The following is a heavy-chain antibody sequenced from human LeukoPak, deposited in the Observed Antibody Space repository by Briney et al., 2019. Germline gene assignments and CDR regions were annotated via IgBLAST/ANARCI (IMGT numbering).Heavy chain of an antibody. V-gene: IGHV1-69*02. Sequence: SVKVSCKASGGTFSSYTISWVRQAPGQGFEWMGRIIPILGIANYAQKFQGRVTITADKSTSTAYTELSSLRSEDTAVYYCARGVVVPHYYYGMDVWGQGTTVTVSS. D-gene: IGHD2-15*01. CDR2: IIPILGIA. CDR1: GGTFSSYT. CDR3: ARGVVVPHYYYGMDV. J-gene: IGHJ6*02.